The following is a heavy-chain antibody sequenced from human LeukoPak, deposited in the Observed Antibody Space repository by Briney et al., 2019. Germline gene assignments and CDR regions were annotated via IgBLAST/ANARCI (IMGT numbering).Heavy chain of an antibody. J-gene: IGHJ4*02. D-gene: IGHD5-18*01. CDR1: GFTFSIFW. Sequence: PGGSLRLSCAASGFTFSIFWMNWVRQAPGKGLEWVSSISSSSSYIYYADSEKGRFTISRDNAKNSLYLQMNSLRAEDTAVYYCARADWDTAMIDYWGQGTLVTVSS. CDR2: ISSSSSYI. CDR3: ARADWDTAMIDY. V-gene: IGHV3-21*01.